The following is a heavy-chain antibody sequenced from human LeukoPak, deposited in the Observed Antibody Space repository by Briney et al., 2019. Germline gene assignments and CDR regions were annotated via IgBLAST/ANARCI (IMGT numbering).Heavy chain of an antibody. CDR3: AKAGSKYGSSWYGWFDP. CDR2: IWYDGSNK. D-gene: IGHD6-13*01. V-gene: IGHV3-33*06. CDR1: GFTFSSYG. J-gene: IGHJ5*02. Sequence: LRLSCAASGFTFSSYGMHWVRQAPGKGLEWVAVIWYDGSNKYYADSVKGRFTISRDNSKNTLYLQMNSLRAEDTAVYYCAKAGSKYGSSWYGWFDPWGQGTLVTVSS.